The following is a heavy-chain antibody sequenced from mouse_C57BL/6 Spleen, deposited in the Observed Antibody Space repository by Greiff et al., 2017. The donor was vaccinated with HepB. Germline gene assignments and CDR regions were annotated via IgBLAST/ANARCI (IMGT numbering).Heavy chain of an antibody. CDR3: ARGRAQATSWFAY. Sequence: VQLQQPGAELVMPGASVKLSCKASGYTFTSYWMHWVKQSPGQGLEWIGEIDPSDSYTNYNQKFKGKSTLTVDKSSSTAYMQLSSLTSEDSAVYYCARGRAQATSWFAYWGQGTLVTVSA. CDR2: IDPSDSYT. CDR1: GYTFTSYW. V-gene: IGHV1-69*01. D-gene: IGHD3-2*02. J-gene: IGHJ3*01.